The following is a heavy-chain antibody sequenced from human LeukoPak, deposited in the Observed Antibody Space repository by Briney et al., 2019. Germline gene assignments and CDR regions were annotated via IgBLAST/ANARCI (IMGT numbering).Heavy chain of an antibody. V-gene: IGHV3-23*01. J-gene: IGHJ3*02. CDR1: GFTFSSYG. CDR3: ARERGQLLEYPPVDAFEI. CDR2: ISGSGGST. D-gene: IGHD2-2*01. Sequence: SGGSLRLSCAASGFTFSSYGMSWVRQAPGKGLEWVTAISGSGGSTYYADSVKGRFTISRDNSKNTLYLQMNSLRAEDTAVYYCARERGQLLEYPPVDAFEIWGQGAMVTVSS.